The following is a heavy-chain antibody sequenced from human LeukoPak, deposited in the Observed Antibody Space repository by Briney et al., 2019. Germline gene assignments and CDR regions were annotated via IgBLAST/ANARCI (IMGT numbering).Heavy chain of an antibody. D-gene: IGHD3-16*02. CDR3: ARGYVWGSYRYRTYYFDY. V-gene: IGHV4-34*01. J-gene: IGHJ4*02. CDR2: INHSGST. CDR1: GGSFSGYY. Sequence: PSETLSLTCAVYGGSFSGYYWSRIRQPPGKGLEWIGEINHSGSTNYNPSLKSRVTISVDTSKNQFSLKQSSVTAADTAVYYCARGYVWGSYRYRTYYFDYWGQGTLVTVSS.